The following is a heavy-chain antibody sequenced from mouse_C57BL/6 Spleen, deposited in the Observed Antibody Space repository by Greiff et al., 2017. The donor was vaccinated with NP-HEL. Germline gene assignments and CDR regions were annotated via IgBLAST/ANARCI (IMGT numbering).Heavy chain of an antibody. CDR2: ISNGGGST. V-gene: IGHV5-12*01. CDR3: ARLDDYSYYFDY. Sequence: DVHLVESGGGLVQPGGSLKLSCAASGFTFSDYYMYWVRQTPEKRLEWVAYISNGGGSTYYPDTVKGRFTISRDNAKNTLYLQMSRLKSEDTAMYYCARLDDYSYYFDYWGQGTTLTVSS. CDR1: GFTFSDYY. D-gene: IGHD2-4*01. J-gene: IGHJ2*01.